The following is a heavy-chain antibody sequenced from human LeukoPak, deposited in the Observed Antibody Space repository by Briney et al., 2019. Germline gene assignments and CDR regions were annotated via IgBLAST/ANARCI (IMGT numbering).Heavy chain of an antibody. J-gene: IGHJ4*02. D-gene: IGHD1-26*01. CDR2: IYYSGST. CDR3: AGGRSGNYDY. V-gene: IGHV4-59*12. Sequence: SETLSLTCTVSGGSISSYYWSWIRQPPGKGLEWIGYIYYSGSTNYNPSLKSRVTILVDTSKNQFSLHLNSVTPEDTAVYYCAGGRSGNYDYWGQGTLVTVSS. CDR1: GGSISSYY.